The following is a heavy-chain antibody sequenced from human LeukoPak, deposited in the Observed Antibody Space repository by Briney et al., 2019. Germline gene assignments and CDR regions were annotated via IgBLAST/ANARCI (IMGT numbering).Heavy chain of an antibody. J-gene: IGHJ6*03. V-gene: IGHV1-69*05. CDR3: ARVDRYHFYLDV. CDR2: IIPIFGTP. Sequence: SVKVSCKASGGTFRTYSVTWVRQAPGQGLEWMGVIIPIFGTPNYAQKFQGRVKVTTDGATGTAYMELSSLTSEDTAIYYCARVDRYHFYLDVWGKGTPVTVSS. CDR1: GGTFRTYS.